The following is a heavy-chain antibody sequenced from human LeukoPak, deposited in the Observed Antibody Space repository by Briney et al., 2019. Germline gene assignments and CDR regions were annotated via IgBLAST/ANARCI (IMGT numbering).Heavy chain of an antibody. J-gene: IGHJ4*02. Sequence: GGSLRLSCAASGFTFSSYSMNWVRQAPGKGLEWVSSISSSSSYIYYADSVKGRFTISRDNAKNSLYLQMNSLRAEDTAVYYCARKYDSSGYPLDYWGQGTLVTVSS. V-gene: IGHV3-21*01. CDR1: GFTFSSYS. CDR2: ISSSSSYI. D-gene: IGHD3-22*01. CDR3: ARKYDSSGYPLDY.